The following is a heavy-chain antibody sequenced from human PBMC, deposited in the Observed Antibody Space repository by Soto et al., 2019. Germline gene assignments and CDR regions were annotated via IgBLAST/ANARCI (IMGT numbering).Heavy chain of an antibody. Sequence: QVQLQESGPGLVKPSETLSLTCTVSGGSISSYYWSWIRQPPGKGLEWIGYIYYSGSTNYNPSLKSRVTISVDTSKNQFSLKLSSVTAADTAVYYCARDAGLRFPYGMDVWGQGTTVTVSS. V-gene: IGHV4-59*01. D-gene: IGHD3-3*01. CDR3: ARDAGLRFPYGMDV. CDR2: IYYSGST. CDR1: GGSISSYY. J-gene: IGHJ6*02.